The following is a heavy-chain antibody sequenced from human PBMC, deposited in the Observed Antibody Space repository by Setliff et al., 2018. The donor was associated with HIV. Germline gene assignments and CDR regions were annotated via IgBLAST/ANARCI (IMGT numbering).Heavy chain of an antibody. CDR2: ISSSGTTI. V-gene: IGHV3-48*04. CDR3: ATHVLQFLEWLSHFDY. D-gene: IGHD3-3*01. J-gene: IGHJ4*02. Sequence: GGSLRLSCAASGFTFSSYSMNWVRQAPGKGLEWVSYISSSGTTIYYADSVKGRFTISRDNAKNSLYLQMNSLRAEDTAVYYCATHVLQFLEWLSHFDYWGQGTLVTVSS. CDR1: GFTFSSYS.